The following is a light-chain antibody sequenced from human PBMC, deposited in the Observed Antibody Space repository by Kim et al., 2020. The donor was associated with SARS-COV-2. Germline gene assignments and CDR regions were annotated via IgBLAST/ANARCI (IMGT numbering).Light chain of an antibody. V-gene: IGKV3-20*01. CDR3: QQYGGSLYS. J-gene: IGKJ2*03. CDR2: GAS. CDR1: QSIRSNS. Sequence: LSPGERAPLSCRASQSIRSNSLAWYQQKPGQAPRLLIYGASSRAIGIPDRFSGSGSGTDFSLTISRLEPEDFAVYYCQQYGGSLYSFGQGTKLEI.